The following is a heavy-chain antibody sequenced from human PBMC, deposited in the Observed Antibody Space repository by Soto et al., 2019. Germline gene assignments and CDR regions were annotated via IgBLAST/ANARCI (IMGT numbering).Heavy chain of an antibody. J-gene: IGHJ6*02. CDR3: AKDILRCTNGVCPDYYYYYGMDV. Sequence: PGGSLRLSCAASGFTFDDYTMHWVRQAPGRGLEWVSLISWDGGSTYYADSVKGRFTISRDNSKNSLYLQMNSLRTEDTALYYCAKDILRCTNGVCPDYYYYYGMDVWGQGTTVTVS. CDR2: ISWDGGST. D-gene: IGHD2-8*01. CDR1: GFTFDDYT. V-gene: IGHV3-43*01.